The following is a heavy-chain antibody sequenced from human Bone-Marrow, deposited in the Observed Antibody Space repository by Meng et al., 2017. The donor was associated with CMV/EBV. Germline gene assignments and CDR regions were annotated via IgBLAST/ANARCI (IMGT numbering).Heavy chain of an antibody. V-gene: IGHV5-51*01. CDR1: ASSFTSYW. D-gene: IGHD2-2*01. CDR2: IYPGDSHT. Sequence: ASSFTSYWIRWVRQLPGKGLESMWIIYPGDSHTRYSPSFQGQVTISADKSISTAYLQWSSLKASDTAMYYCARFIVVVPAATLGWFDPWGQGTLVTVSA. J-gene: IGHJ5*02. CDR3: ARFIVVVPAATLGWFDP.